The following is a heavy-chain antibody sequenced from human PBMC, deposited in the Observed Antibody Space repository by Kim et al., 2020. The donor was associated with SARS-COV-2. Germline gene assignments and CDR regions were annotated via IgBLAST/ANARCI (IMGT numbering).Heavy chain of an antibody. V-gene: IGHV4-61*01. D-gene: IGHD1-26*01. CDR3: ARLATDLSDYYYGMDV. J-gene: IGHJ6*01. CDR2: IYYSGST. CDR1: GGSVSSGSYY. Sequence: SETLSLTCTVSGGSVSSGSYYWSWIRQPPGKGLEWIGYIYYSGSTNYNPSLKSRVTISVDTSKNQFSLKLSSVTAADTAVYYCARLATDLSDYYYGMDVWGQGTTVTVSS.